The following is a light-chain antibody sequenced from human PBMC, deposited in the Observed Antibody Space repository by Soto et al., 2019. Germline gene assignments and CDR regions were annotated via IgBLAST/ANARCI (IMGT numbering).Light chain of an antibody. CDR2: GAS. J-gene: IGKJ2*01. CDR1: QSSNSE. V-gene: IGKV3-15*01. Sequence: EIVMTQSPATLSLSPGERAALSCRASQSSNSELAWYQQKPGQPPRLLIYGASTRATCVPARFTGSESGSEFTLTISGLQSEDFAVYYCQQGHNWPLTFGQGTRLEI. CDR3: QQGHNWPLT.